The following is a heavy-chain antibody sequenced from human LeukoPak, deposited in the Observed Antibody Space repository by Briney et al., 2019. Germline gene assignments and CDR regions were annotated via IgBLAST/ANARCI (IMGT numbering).Heavy chain of an antibody. J-gene: IGHJ4*02. V-gene: IGHV3-23*01. D-gene: IGHD3-22*01. CDR2: ISGSGGST. Sequence: GSLRLSCAASGFTFSSYAMSWVRQAPGKGLEWVSAISGSGGSTYYADSMKGRFTISRDNSKNTLYLQMNSLRAEDTAVYYCARGSTYYDSSGQVPFDYWGQGTLVTVSS. CDR3: ARGSTYYDSSGQVPFDY. CDR1: GFTFSSYA.